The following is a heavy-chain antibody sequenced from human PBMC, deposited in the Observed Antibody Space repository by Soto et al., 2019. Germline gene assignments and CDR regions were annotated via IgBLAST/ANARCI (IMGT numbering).Heavy chain of an antibody. J-gene: IGHJ4*02. CDR1: GFSLSTSGVG. CDR2: IYWDDDK. D-gene: IGHD3-3*01. Sequence: QITLKESGPPLVKPTQTLTLTCTFSGFSLSTSGVGVSWIRQPPGKALEWLALIYWDDDKRYSPSLKSRLTITKDTSKNQVVLTMTNMDPVDTDTYYCAHARGITIFGVVIMGFDYWGQGTLVTVSS. CDR3: AHARGITIFGVVIMGFDY. V-gene: IGHV2-5*02.